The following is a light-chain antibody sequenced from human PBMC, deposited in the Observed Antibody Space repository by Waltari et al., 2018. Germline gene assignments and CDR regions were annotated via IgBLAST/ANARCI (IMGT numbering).Light chain of an antibody. V-gene: IGKV1-5*03. J-gene: IGKJ2*01. CDR1: ESISTW. CDR2: RTS. CDR3: QQYSYFST. Sequence: DIQMTQSPSTLSTSVGDRVTITCRASESISTWVAWYQQKPGQAPKLLIYRTSNLQSGVPPRFSGSGSVTEFTLTIRSLQPGDFATYFCQQYSYFSTFGQGTKLEIK.